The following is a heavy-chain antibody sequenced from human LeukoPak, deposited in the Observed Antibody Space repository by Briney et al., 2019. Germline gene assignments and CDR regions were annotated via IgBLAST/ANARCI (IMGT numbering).Heavy chain of an antibody. D-gene: IGHD3-9*01. CDR1: GYTLAELS. V-gene: IGHV1-24*01. Sequence: ASVKVSCKVSGYTLAELSMHWVRQAPGKGLEWMGGFDPEDGETIYAQKFQGRVTMTEDTSTDTAYMELSRLRSEDTAVYYCATGRYFDWFSIDYWGQGTLVTVSS. CDR2: FDPEDGET. CDR3: ATGRYFDWFSIDY. J-gene: IGHJ4*02.